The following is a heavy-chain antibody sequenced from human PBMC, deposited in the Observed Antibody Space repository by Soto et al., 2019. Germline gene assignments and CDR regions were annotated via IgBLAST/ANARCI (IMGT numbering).Heavy chain of an antibody. D-gene: IGHD1-26*01. V-gene: IGHV3-15*05. CDR3: IPLGYGVVEATPDY. J-gene: IGHJ4*02. CDR1: GVTIRNAC. CDR2: SKKKSDGGTT. Sequence: GGTLRLSCSASGVTIRNACKNWGRKAPGKGLEWVGRSKKKSDGGTTDYAAPVKGRFRISRDDEIKSLYLEMTSLQIYDTDVEYIIPLGYGVVEATPDYWGRGTLVTVSS.